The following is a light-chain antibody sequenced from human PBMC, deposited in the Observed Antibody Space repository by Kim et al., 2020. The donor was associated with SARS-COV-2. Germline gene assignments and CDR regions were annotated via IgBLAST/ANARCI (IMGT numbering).Light chain of an antibody. Sequence: VALGQTARITCGGSNIGRKNVHWYQQKPGQAPVLVIYRDDYRPSGIPERFSGSNSGNTATLTISRAQAGDEADYYCHIWDSRSYVFGTGTKVTVL. CDR1: NIGRKN. CDR3: HIWDSRSYV. CDR2: RDD. V-gene: IGLV3-9*01. J-gene: IGLJ1*01.